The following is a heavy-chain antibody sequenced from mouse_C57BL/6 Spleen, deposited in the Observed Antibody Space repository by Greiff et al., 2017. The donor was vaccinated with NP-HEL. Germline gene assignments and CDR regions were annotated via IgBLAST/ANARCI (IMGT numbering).Heavy chain of an antibody. J-gene: IGHJ2*01. D-gene: IGHD1-1*01. CDR3: ASGFTTVVARNFDY. CDR1: GYTFTDYY. V-gene: IGHV1-26*01. CDR2: INPNNGGT. Sequence: EVQLQQSGPELVKPGASVKISCKASGYTFTDYYMNWVKQSHGKSLEWIGDINPNNGGTSYNQKFKGKATLTVDKSSSTAYMELRSLTSEDSAVYYCASGFTTVVARNFDYWGQGTTLTVSS.